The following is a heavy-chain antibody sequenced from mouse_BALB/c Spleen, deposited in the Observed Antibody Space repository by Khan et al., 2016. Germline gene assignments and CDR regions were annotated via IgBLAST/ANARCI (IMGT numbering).Heavy chain of an antibody. CDR3: ARDDGSTYVRGMDY. CDR2: ISHSGST. J-gene: IGHJ4*01. Sequence: EVQLQESGPSLVKLSQTLSLTCSVTGDSITSGYWNWIRKFPGNKLEYMGYISHSGSTYYNPSLKSRISITRDTSKNQYYLQLNSVTTEDTATYDCARDDGSTYVRGMDYWGQGTSVNVSS. V-gene: IGHV3-8*02. CDR1: GDSITSGY. D-gene: IGHD1-1*01.